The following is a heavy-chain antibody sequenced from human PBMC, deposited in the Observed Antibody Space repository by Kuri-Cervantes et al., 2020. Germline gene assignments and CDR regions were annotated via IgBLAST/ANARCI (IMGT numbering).Heavy chain of an antibody. J-gene: IGHJ4*02. CDR2: IIPIFGTA. Sequence: SVKVSCKASGYTFTGYYMHWVRQAPGQGLEWMGGIIPIFGTANYAQKFQGRVTITADESTSTAHMELSSLRSEDTAVYYCARGFRAVAGTIDYWGQGTLVTVSS. CDR3: ARGFRAVAGTIDY. V-gene: IGHV1-69*13. CDR1: GYTFTGYY. D-gene: IGHD6-19*01.